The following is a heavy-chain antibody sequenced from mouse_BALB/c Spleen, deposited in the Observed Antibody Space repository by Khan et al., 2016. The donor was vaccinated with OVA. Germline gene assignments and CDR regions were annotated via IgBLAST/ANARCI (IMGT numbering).Heavy chain of an antibody. CDR1: GYIFTSYW. V-gene: IGHV1S132*01. D-gene: IGHD3-2*02. CDR3: AREEALYYFDY. Sequence: VQLQQSGAELVRPGTSVRLSCKTSGYIFTSYWIHWVKQRSGQGLEWIARIYPGTDNTYYNEKFKDKATLTADTSSSTAYLQLSSLKSEDSAVFFCAREEALYYFDYWGQGTTLTVSS. CDR2: IYPGTDNT. J-gene: IGHJ2*01.